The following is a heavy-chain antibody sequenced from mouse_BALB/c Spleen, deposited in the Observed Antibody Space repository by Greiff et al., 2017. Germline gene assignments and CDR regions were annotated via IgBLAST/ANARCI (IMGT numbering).Heavy chain of an antibody. Sequence: EVKLMESGGGLVKPGGSLKLSCAASGFTFSDYYMYWVRQTPEKRLEWVATISDGGSYTYYPDSVKGRFTISRDNAKNNLYLQMSSLKSEDTAMYYCARDQDSSGYVRFAYWGQGTLVTVSA. CDR2: ISDGGSYT. CDR3: ARDQDSSGYVRFAY. D-gene: IGHD3-2*01. J-gene: IGHJ3*01. V-gene: IGHV5-4*02. CDR1: GFTFSDYY.